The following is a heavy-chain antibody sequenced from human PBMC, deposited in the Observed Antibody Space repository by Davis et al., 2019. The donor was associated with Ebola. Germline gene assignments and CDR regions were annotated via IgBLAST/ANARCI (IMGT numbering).Heavy chain of an antibody. D-gene: IGHD6-6*01. J-gene: IGHJ6*04. Sequence: HSQTLSFTCAISGDSVSSAGWNWIRQSPSRGLEWLGRTYYYRSKWYIDYAESVRGRIIINPDTSKNQFSLQLNSVTPEDTALYYCARAKYYGMDVWGKGTTVTVSS. CDR2: TYYYRSKWYI. V-gene: IGHV6-1*01. CDR1: GDSVSSAG. CDR3: ARAKYYGMDV.